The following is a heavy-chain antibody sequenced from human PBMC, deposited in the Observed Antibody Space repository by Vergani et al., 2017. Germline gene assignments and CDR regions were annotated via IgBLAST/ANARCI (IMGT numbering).Heavy chain of an antibody. CDR1: GFTFSSYS. CDR3: SKDLGGYNSISCSYYMDV. CDR2: ISSSSSYI. J-gene: IGHJ6*03. Sequence: EVQLVESGGGLVKRGGSLRLSCAASGFTFSSYSMNWVRQAPGKGLEWVSSISSSSSYIHYSDSLKGRFTISRDNAKSSLYLQMNSLRAEDTGVYYCSKDLGGYNSISCSYYMDVWGKGTTVTV. D-gene: IGHD3-10*01. V-gene: IGHV3-21*01.